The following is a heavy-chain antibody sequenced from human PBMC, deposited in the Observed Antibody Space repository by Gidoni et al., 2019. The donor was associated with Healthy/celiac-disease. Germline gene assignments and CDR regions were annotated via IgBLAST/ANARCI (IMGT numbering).Heavy chain of an antibody. CDR3: ARGLLWFGESPGTFDY. D-gene: IGHD3-10*01. J-gene: IGHJ4*02. CDR2: INHSGST. CDR1: GGSFSGYY. Sequence: QVQLQQWGAGLLKPSETLSLTCAVYGGSFSGYYWSWIRQPPGKGLEWIGEINHSGSTNYNPSLKSRVTISVDTSKNQFSLKLSSVTAADTAVYYCARGLLWFGESPGTFDYWGQGTLVTVSS. V-gene: IGHV4-34*01.